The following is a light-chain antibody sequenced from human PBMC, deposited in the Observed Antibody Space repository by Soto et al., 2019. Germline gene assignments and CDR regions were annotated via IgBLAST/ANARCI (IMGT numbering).Light chain of an antibody. Sequence: QSVLTQPASVSGSPGQSITISCTGTSSDVGGYDYVSWYQQLPGKAPKLMIYDVNIRPSGVSNRFSGSKSGNTASLTISGLQAEDEADYYCSSYTGTSTFVFGGGTKLTVL. J-gene: IGLJ2*01. CDR1: SSDVGGYDY. CDR3: SSYTGTSTFV. CDR2: DVN. V-gene: IGLV2-14*01.